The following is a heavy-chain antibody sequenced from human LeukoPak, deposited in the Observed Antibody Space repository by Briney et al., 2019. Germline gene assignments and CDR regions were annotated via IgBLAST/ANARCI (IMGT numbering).Heavy chain of an antibody. Sequence: GGSLKSSLKASEFTFISFTRIWVRKAPGKGLKGFSSISGSSSSFSYGDSLRGRFTISRDNAKNSLYLQMNSLRVEDTAVYYCARAVGYYRYAMDVWGQGTTVTVSS. D-gene: IGHD2-15*01. J-gene: IGHJ6*02. CDR3: ARAVGYYRYAMDV. V-gene: IGHV3-21*01. CDR2: ISGSSSSF. CDR1: EFTFISFT.